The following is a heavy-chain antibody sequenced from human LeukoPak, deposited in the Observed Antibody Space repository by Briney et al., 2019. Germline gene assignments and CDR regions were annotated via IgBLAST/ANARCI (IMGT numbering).Heavy chain of an antibody. J-gene: IGHJ4*02. CDR3: AKDARRSSGWYFFDH. CDR1: GFTFSDYY. D-gene: IGHD6-19*01. Sequence: PGGSLRLSCAASGFTFSDYYMSWIRQAPGKGLEWVSYVSSSGSYMSYADSVKGRFTISRDNAKNSLYLQMNSLRVEDTAVYYCAKDARRSSGWYFFDHWGQGTLVTVSS. V-gene: IGHV3-11*05. CDR2: VSSSGSYM.